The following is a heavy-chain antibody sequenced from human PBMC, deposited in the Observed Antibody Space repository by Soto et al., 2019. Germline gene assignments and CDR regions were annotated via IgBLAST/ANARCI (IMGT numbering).Heavy chain of an antibody. Sequence: QLQLQESGPGLVKPSETLSLTCTVSGGSISSSSYYWGWIRQPPGKGLEWIGSIYYSGSTYYNPSLXRXVXITXDTSKNQFSLKLSSVTAADTAVYYCATLWFGEGNYWGQETLVTVSS. CDR1: GGSISSSSYY. J-gene: IGHJ4*02. D-gene: IGHD3-10*01. CDR2: IYYSGST. V-gene: IGHV4-39*01. CDR3: ATLWFGEGNY.